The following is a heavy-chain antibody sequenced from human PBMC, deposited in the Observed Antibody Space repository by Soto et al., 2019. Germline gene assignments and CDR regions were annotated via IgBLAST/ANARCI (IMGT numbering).Heavy chain of an antibody. CDR3: AKKGQLPYNYYGMDV. Sequence: QGQLVQSGPEVKKPGASVKVSCKASGYTFTRYGISWVRQAPGQGLEWMGWISGYNGDTNYAQKVQGRVTMTIDTAKSTANMKLRSRTSDDTAIYYCAKKGQLPYNYYGMDVWGQGTTVTVSS. V-gene: IGHV1-18*01. CDR1: GYTFTRYG. J-gene: IGHJ6*02. CDR2: ISGYNGDT. D-gene: IGHD1-1*01.